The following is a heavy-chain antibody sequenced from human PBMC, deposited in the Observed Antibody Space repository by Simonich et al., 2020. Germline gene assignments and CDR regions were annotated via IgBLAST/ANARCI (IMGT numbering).Heavy chain of an antibody. CDR2: INPNSGGT. J-gene: IGHJ3*02. CDR1: GYTFTGYY. V-gene: IGHV1-2*02. D-gene: IGHD7-27*01. Sequence: QVQLVQSGAEVKKPGASVTVSCKASGYTFTGYYMHWVRQALGQGLEGMGWINPNSGGTNYAQKFQGRVTMTRETSISTAYMELSRLRSDDTAVYYCARGRLTGDKGAFDIWGQGTMVTVSS. CDR3: ARGRLTGDKGAFDI.